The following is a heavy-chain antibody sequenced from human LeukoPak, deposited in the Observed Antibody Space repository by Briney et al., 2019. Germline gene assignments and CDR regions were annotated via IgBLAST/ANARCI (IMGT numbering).Heavy chain of an antibody. CDR2: ISGSGGST. V-gene: IGHV3-23*01. CDR3: AKERYQLLSAEVFQH. CDR1: GFTFSSYA. Sequence: PGGSLRLSCAASGFTFSSYAMSWVRQAPGRGLEWVSAISGSGGSTYYADSVKGRFTISRDNSKNTLYLQMNSLRAEDTAVYYCAKERYQLLSAEVFQHWGQGTLVTVSS. D-gene: IGHD2-2*01. J-gene: IGHJ1*01.